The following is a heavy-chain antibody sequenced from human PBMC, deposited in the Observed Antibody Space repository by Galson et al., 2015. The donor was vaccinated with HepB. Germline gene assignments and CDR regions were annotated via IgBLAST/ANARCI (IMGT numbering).Heavy chain of an antibody. CDR1: TFIFSTYS. CDR3: ATPPGQQVERLYKGDYYYYGMDV. CDR2: ISSSSTTI. J-gene: IGHJ6*02. Sequence: SLRLSCAASTFIFSTYSMNWVRQAPGKGLEWVSYISSSSTTIYYADSVKGRFTISRDNSKNTLYLQMNSLRGEDTAAYYCATPPGQQVERLYKGDYYYYGMDVWGQGTTVTVSS. V-gene: IGHV3-48*01. D-gene: IGHD1-1*01.